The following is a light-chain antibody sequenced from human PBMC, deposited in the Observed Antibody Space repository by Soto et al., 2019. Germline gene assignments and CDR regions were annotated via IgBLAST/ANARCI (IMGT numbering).Light chain of an antibody. J-gene: IGLJ1*01. CDR1: RSDIGGYDH. CDR2: EVS. V-gene: IGLV2-14*01. CDR3: ASFTSRSALV. Sequence: QSVLTQPASVSGSPGQSITISCTGTRSDIGGYDHVSWYQYHPGKVPKLIIFEVSNRPSGVSARFSASKSGNTASLTISGLQTEDEAHYYCASFTSRSALVFGSGTKVTVL.